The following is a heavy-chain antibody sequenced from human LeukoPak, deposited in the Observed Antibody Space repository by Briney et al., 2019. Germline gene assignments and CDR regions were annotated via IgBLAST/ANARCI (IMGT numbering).Heavy chain of an antibody. J-gene: IGHJ4*02. CDR1: GGSINSYY. D-gene: IGHD4-23*01. CDR3: ARGGKATVVTM. V-gene: IGHV4-4*07. CDR2: IYSSGST. Sequence: SETLSLTCTVSGGSINSYYWSWIRQPAGKGLEWIGRIYSSGSTNYNPSLKSRVSMSVDTSKNQFSLKLSSVTAADTAVYYCARGGKATVVTMWGQGILVTVSS.